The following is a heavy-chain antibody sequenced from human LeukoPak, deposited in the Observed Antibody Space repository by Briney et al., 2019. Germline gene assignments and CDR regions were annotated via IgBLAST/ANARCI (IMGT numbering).Heavy chain of an antibody. CDR2: IYYSGST. CDR3: QGGYYDRHDAFDI. CDR1: GGSISSSSYY. Sequence: SETLSLTCTVSGGSISSSSYYWGWIRQPPGKGLEWIGSIYYSGSTYYDPSLKSRVTISVDTSKNQFSLKLSSVTAADTAVYYCQGGYYDRHDAFDIWGQGTMVTVSS. D-gene: IGHD3-22*01. V-gene: IGHV4-39*07. J-gene: IGHJ3*02.